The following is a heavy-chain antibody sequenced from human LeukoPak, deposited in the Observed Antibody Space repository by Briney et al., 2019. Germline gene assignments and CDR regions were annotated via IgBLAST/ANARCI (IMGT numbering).Heavy chain of an antibody. J-gene: IGHJ4*02. V-gene: IGHV4-39*01. CDR3: AREGETRDPVDY. D-gene: IGHD3-16*01. CDR1: GGSISSSSYY. CDR2: IYYSGST. Sequence: SETLSLTCTVSGGSISSSSYYWGWIRQPPGKGLERIGSIYYSGSTYYNPSLKSRVTISVDTSKNRFSLKLSSVTAADTAVYYCAREGETRDPVDYWGQGTLVTVSS.